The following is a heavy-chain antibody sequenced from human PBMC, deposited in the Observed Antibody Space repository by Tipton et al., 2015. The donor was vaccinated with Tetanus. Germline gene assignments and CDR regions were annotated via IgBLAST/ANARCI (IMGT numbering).Heavy chain of an antibody. CDR2: ISQSGST. CDR1: GGSLSRYY. Sequence: TLSLTCAVHGGSLSRYYWSWIRQSPGKGLEWIGEISQSGSTKYNPSLKSRVTISVDTSKNQFSLKLSSVTAADTAVYYCARRAGTSRFDYWGQGTLVTVSS. CDR3: ARRAGTSRFDY. V-gene: IGHV4-34*01. J-gene: IGHJ4*02. D-gene: IGHD1-7*01.